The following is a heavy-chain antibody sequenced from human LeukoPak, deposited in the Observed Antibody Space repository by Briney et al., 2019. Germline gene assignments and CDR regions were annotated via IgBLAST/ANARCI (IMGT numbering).Heavy chain of an antibody. V-gene: IGHV1-18*01. J-gene: IGHJ3*02. CDR3: ARDRPYSSGWYGLDAFDI. D-gene: IGHD6-19*01. CDR2: INAGNGNT. CDR1: GYTFTSYG. Sequence: ASVKVSCKASGYTFTSYGISWVRQAPGQGLEWMGWINAGNGNTKYSQKFQGRVTMTTDTSTSTAYMELRSLRSDDTAVYYCARDRPYSSGWYGLDAFDIWGQGTMVTVSS.